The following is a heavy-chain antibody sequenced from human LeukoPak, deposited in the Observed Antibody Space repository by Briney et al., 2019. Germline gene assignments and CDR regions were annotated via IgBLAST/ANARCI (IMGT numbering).Heavy chain of an antibody. CDR2: ISAYNGNT. CDR1: GYTFTNDG. CDR3: ARRYYDIMTGYYYFDY. J-gene: IGHJ4*02. D-gene: IGHD3-9*01. V-gene: IGHV1-18*01. Sequence: ATVKFSVKASGYTFTNDGTTMVRQAPGQGLEWMGWISAYNGNTNYAQKLQGRVTMTTDTSTSTAYMELRSLRSDDTAVYYCARRYYDIMTGYYYFDYWGQGILVTVSS.